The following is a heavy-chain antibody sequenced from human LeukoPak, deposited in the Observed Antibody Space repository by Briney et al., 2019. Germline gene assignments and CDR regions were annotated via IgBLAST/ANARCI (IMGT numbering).Heavy chain of an antibody. D-gene: IGHD3-10*01. CDR3: AKRGVVIRVILVGFHKEAYYFDS. CDR2: ISGSGGAT. V-gene: IGHV3-23*01. CDR1: GITLSNYG. J-gene: IGHJ4*02. Sequence: GGSLRLSCAVSGITLSNYGMSWVRQAPGKGLEWVAGISGSGGATNYADSVKGRFTISRDNAKNTLYLQMNSLRAEDTAVYFCAKRGVVIRVILVGFHKEAYYFDSWGQGALVAVSS.